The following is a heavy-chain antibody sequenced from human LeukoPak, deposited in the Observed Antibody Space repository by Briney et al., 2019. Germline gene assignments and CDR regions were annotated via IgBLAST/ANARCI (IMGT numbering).Heavy chain of an antibody. J-gene: IGHJ6*03. D-gene: IGHD3-3*01. V-gene: IGHV4-39*01. CDR3: ARQISDYYYYYIDV. CDR1: GGSISSSHYY. CDR2: IYYSGTT. Sequence: SETLSLTCTVSGGSISSSHYYWGWIAQPPGKGLAWIGTIYYSGTTYYNPSLESRVTMSEDASKNQFSLTLRSVTATDTAVYYCARQISDYYYYYIDVWGKGTTVTVSS.